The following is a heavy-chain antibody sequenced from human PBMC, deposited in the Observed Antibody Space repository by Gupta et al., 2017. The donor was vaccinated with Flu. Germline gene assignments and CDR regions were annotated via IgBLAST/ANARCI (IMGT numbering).Heavy chain of an antibody. CDR1: GGTFSSYA. Sequence: QVQLVQSGAEVKKPGSSVKVSCKASGGTFSSYAISWVRQAPVQGLAWMGGIIPIFGTANYAQKFQGRVTITADESTSTAYMELSSLRSEDTAVYYCARELDDYYGSGSYYQRYYYYGMDVWGQGTTVTVSS. CDR2: IIPIFGTA. V-gene: IGHV1-69*01. D-gene: IGHD3-10*01. J-gene: IGHJ6*02. CDR3: ARELDDYYGSGSYYQRYYYYGMDV.